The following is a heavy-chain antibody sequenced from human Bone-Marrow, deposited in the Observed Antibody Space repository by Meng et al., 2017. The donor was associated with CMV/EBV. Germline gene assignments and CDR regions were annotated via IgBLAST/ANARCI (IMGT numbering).Heavy chain of an antibody. CDR2: INHSGST. CDR3: AGIVVVEGAFDI. V-gene: IGHV4-34*01. J-gene: IGHJ3*02. CDR1: GGSFSGYY. D-gene: IGHD3-22*01. Sequence: GSLRLSCAVYGGSFSGYYWSWTRQPPGKGLEWIGEINHSGSTNYNPSLKSRVTISVDTSKNQFSLKLSSVTAADTAVYYCAGIVVVEGAFDIWGQGTMVTVSS.